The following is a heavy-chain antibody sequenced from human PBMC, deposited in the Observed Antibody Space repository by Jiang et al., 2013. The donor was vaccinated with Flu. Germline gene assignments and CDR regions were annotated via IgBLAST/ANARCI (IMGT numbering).Heavy chain of an antibody. D-gene: IGHD1-1*01. CDR3: ARLGGTTYAFDI. CDR1: GGSISSGSYY. Sequence: PGLVKPSQTLSLTCTVSGGSISSGSYYWSWIRQPAGKGLEWIGRIYTSGSTNYNPSLKSRVTISVDTSKNQFSLKLSSVTAADTAVYYCARLGGTTYAFDIWGQGTMVTVSS. V-gene: IGHV4-61*02. CDR2: IYTSGST. J-gene: IGHJ3*02.